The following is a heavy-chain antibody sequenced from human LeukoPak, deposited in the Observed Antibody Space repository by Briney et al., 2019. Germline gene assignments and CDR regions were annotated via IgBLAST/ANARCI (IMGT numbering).Heavy chain of an antibody. CDR1: GGSISSSSYY. D-gene: IGHD6-19*01. CDR3: ARHPYSSGWQGFYYYYYMDV. V-gene: IGHV4-39*01. CDR2: IYYSGST. J-gene: IGHJ6*03. Sequence: SETLSLTCTVSGGSISSSSYYWGWIRQPPGKGLEWIGSIYYSGSTYYNPSLKSRVTISVDTSKNQFSLKLSSVTAADTAVYYCARHPYSSGWQGFYYYYYMDVWGRGTTVTVSS.